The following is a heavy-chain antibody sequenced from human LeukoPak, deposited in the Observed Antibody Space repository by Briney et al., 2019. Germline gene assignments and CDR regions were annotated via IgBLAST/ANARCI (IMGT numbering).Heavy chain of an antibody. V-gene: IGHV3-30-3*01. Sequence: PGRSLRLSCAASGFTFSSYAMHWVRQAPGKGLEWVAVISYDGSNKYYADSAKGRFTISRDNSKNTLYLQMNSLRADDTAVYYCAAHRYSGTYPYYFDYWGQGTLVTVAS. J-gene: IGHJ4*02. CDR2: ISYDGSNK. CDR3: AAHRYSGTYPYYFDY. D-gene: IGHD1-26*01. CDR1: GFTFSSYA.